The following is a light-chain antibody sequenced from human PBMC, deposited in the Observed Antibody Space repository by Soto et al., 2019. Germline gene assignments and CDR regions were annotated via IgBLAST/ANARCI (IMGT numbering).Light chain of an antibody. J-gene: IGKJ5*01. CDR3: QQRCNWPPA. CDR1: QSVSGS. Sequence: EIVMTQSPAIVAGSPGETVTVSSMASQSVSGSLAWYPQKPGQAPRLLIYDASYRATGIPARFSGSGFGTDYTLIISSLEPEDFAVYYCQQRCNWPPAFGQGTRLEIK. CDR2: DAS. V-gene: IGKV3-11*01.